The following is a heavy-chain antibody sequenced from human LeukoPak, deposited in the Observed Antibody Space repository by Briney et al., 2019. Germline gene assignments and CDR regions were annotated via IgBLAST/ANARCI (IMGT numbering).Heavy chain of an antibody. CDR2: IYNSFS. V-gene: IGHV4-59*12. D-gene: IGHD3-9*01. CDR1: GGSINGYY. J-gene: IGHJ6*03. CDR3: ARTHTPGSYYDILTGSYYYYMDV. Sequence: PSETLSLTCTVSGGSINGYYWSWIRQSPGEGLEWIGYIYNSFSSYNPSLKSRVSISVDTSKNQFSLKLSSVTAADTAVYYCARTHTPGSYYDILTGSYYYYMDVWGKGTTVTISS.